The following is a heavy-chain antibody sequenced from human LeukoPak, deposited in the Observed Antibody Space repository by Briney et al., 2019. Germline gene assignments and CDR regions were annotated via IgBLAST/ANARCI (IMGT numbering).Heavy chain of an antibody. CDR3: TRGNIRVDY. Sequence: PGGSLRLSCAASGFTFGDYAMSWVRQAPGKGLEWVGFIRSKAYGGTTEYAASVKGRFTISRDDSKSIAYLQMNSLKTEDTAVYYCTRGNIRVDYWGQGTLVTVSS. CDR1: GFTFGDYA. D-gene: IGHD1/OR15-1a*01. V-gene: IGHV3-49*04. CDR2: IRSKAYGGTT. J-gene: IGHJ4*02.